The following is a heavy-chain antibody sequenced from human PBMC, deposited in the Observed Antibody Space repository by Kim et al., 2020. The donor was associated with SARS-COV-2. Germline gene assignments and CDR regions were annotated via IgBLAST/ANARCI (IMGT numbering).Heavy chain of an antibody. Sequence: SVKVSCKASGGTFSSYAISWVRQAPGQGLEWMGGIIPIFGTANYAQKFQGRVTITADESTSTAYMELSSLRSEDTAVYYCARDGGIAVAGTFSYFDYWGQGTLVTVSS. CDR2: IIPIFGTA. CDR3: ARDGGIAVAGTFSYFDY. CDR1: GGTFSSYA. D-gene: IGHD6-19*01. J-gene: IGHJ4*02. V-gene: IGHV1-69*13.